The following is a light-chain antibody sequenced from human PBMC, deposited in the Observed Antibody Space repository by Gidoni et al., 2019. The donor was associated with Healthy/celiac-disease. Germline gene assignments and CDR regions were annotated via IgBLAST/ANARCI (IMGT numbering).Light chain of an antibody. J-gene: IGLJ3*02. CDR2: SNN. V-gene: IGLV1-44*01. CDR1: SSNIGSNT. Sequence: QSVLTQPPSASGNPGQRVTISCSGSSSNIGSNTVNWYQQLPGTAPKLLLYSNNQRPSGVPDRFSGSKSGTSASLAISGLQSEDEADYYCAAWSLVFGGGTKLTVL. CDR3: AAWSLV.